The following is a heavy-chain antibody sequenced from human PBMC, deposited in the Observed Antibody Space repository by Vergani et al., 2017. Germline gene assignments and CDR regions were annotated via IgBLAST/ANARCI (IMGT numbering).Heavy chain of an antibody. J-gene: IGHJ4*02. V-gene: IGHV1-2*02. CDR2: INPNSGGT. Sequence: QVQLVQSGAQVRKPGASMTVSCKASGYTFTAYYIHWVRQAPGHGLEWMGWINPNSGGTNYAQKFQDSVAMTRDTSISTAYMVLSRLTSDDTAIYYCARDKEGQNNWSSLFWDYWGQGTLVTVSS. D-gene: IGHD1-20*01. CDR3: ARDKEGQNNWSSLFWDY. CDR1: GYTFTAYY.